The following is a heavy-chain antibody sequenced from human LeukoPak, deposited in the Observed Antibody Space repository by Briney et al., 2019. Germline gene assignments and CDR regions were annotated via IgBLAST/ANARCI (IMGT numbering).Heavy chain of an antibody. D-gene: IGHD3-10*02. V-gene: IGHV3-21*01. CDR3: ARDLHYYVAMDV. CDR1: GFTFSSYS. CDR2: ISSSSSFI. Sequence: GGSLRLSCAASGFTFSSYSMNWVRQAPGKGLEWVSSISSSSSFIYYADSVKGRFTISRDNAKNSLYLQMNSLRAEDTAVYYCARDLHYYVAMDVWGQGTTVTVSS. J-gene: IGHJ6*02.